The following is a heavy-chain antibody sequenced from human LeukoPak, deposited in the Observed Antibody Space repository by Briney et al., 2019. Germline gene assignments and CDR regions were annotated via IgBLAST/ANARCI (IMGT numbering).Heavy chain of an antibody. CDR2: ISGSGGST. J-gene: IGHJ4*02. Sequence: GGSLRLTRAASGFTFSSYAMSWVRQAPGKGLEWVPAISGSGGSTYYADSVKGRFTISRGNSKNTLYLQMNSLRAEDTAVYYCAKDSSGPEDYWGQGTLVTVSS. CDR3: AKDSSGPEDY. V-gene: IGHV3-23*01. D-gene: IGHD3-22*01. CDR1: GFTFSSYA.